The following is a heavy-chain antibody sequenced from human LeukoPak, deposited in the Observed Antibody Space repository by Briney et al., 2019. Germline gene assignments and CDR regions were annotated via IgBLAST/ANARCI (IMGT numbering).Heavy chain of an antibody. CDR2: IKQDGSEK. V-gene: IGHV3-7*01. Sequence: PGGSLRLSCAASGLTFSRYWMSWVRQAPGKGLEWVANIKQDGSEKYYVDSVKGRFTISRDNAKNTLNLQMNSLRAEDTAVYYCARDLGQYYDTSDNWFDPWGQGTLVTASS. CDR1: GLTFSRYW. CDR3: ARDLGQYYDTSDNWFDP. J-gene: IGHJ5*02. D-gene: IGHD3-22*01.